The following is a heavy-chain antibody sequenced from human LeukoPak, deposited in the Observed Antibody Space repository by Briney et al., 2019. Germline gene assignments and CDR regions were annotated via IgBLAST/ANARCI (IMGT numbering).Heavy chain of an antibody. CDR2: MNPNSGNT. Sequence: GASVKVSCKASGYTFTSYDINWVRQATGQGLEWMGWMNPNSGNTGYAQKFQGRVTMTRNTSISTAYMELSSLRSEDTAVYYCANSADIVVVPAAIQGDYWGQGTLVTVSS. CDR3: ANSADIVVVPAAIQGDY. CDR1: GYTFTSYD. V-gene: IGHV1-8*01. J-gene: IGHJ4*02. D-gene: IGHD2-2*02.